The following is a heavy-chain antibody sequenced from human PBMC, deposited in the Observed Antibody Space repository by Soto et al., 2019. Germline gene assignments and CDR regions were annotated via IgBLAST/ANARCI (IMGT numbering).Heavy chain of an antibody. V-gene: IGHV4-31*03. CDR1: GASIISGGYY. J-gene: IGHJ4*02. CDR2: IYYSGST. D-gene: IGHD5-12*01. Sequence: SETLSLTCPVTGASIISGGYYFICIRQHPWNGLELIGYIYYSGSTYYRPSLKSRVTMSVDTSKNQFSLKLTSVNDADTAVYYCARMAERGLQLGGDFDYWGQGTPVTVSS. CDR3: ARMAERGLQLGGDFDY.